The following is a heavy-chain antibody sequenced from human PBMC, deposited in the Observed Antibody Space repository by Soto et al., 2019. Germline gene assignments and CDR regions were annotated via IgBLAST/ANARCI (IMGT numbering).Heavy chain of an antibody. V-gene: IGHV6-1*01. CDR3: VRQHSTSVDYYGLDV. J-gene: IGHJ6*02. CDR1: VDSVSSNTAA. CDR2: TYYRSKWNY. D-gene: IGHD2-2*01. Sequence: SQTLSLTCATSVDSVSSNTAAWNWIRQSPSRGLEWLGRTYYRSKWNYDYALSVKSRIIVNPDTSKNQFSLQLNSVTPEDTAIYYCVRQHSTSVDYYGLDVWGQGTTVTVSS.